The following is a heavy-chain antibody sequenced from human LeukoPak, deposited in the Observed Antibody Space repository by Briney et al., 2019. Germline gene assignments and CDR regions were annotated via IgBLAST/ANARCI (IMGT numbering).Heavy chain of an antibody. Sequence: SETLSLTCTVSGGSMNNYYWSWIRQPPGKGLEWIGYIYYSGSTNYNPSLKSRVTASVDTSKNQFSLKLDSVTAADTAVYYCARVAGEDPYYFDYWGQGTLVTVSS. CDR2: IYYSGST. V-gene: IGHV4-59*12. CDR3: ARVAGEDPYYFDY. CDR1: GGSMNNYY. D-gene: IGHD6-19*01. J-gene: IGHJ4*02.